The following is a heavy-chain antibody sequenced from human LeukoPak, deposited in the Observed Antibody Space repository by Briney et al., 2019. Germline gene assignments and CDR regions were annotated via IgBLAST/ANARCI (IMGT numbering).Heavy chain of an antibody. CDR2: IYTSGST. J-gene: IGHJ4*02. Sequence: SETLSLTCTVSGGSISSYYWSWIRQPAGKGLEWIGRIYTSGSTNYNPSLKSRVTMSVDTSKNQFSLKLSSVTAADTAVYYCARGARDSSGYYVDYWGQGTLVTVSS. V-gene: IGHV4-4*07. CDR1: GGSISSYY. CDR3: ARGARDSSGYYVDY. D-gene: IGHD3-22*01.